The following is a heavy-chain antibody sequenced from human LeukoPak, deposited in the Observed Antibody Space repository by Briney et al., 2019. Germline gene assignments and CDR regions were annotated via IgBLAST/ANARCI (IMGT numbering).Heavy chain of an antibody. CDR2: IYSGGST. D-gene: IGHD3-16*01. CDR1: GFSVRSNY. CDR3: ARVSSGDDVSGALDV. J-gene: IGHJ3*01. Sequence: PGGSLRLSCAASGFSVRSNYMSWVRPAPGKGLEWVSVIYSGGSTYYADSVKGRFTISRDNSKNTLYLQMNSLRAEDTAVYYCARVSSGDDVSGALDVWGQGTMVTVSS. V-gene: IGHV3-66*01.